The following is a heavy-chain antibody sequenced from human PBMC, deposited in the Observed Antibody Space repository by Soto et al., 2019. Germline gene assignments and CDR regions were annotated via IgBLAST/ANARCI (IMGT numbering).Heavy chain of an antibody. CDR1: GFTFSNTW. CDR2: IKSKSRGGTA. J-gene: IGHJ4*02. CDR3: TTDCPWVTPAY. D-gene: IGHD2-21*02. V-gene: IGHV3-15*01. Sequence: GGSLRLSCATSGFTFSNTWMSWVRQAPGKGLEWVGRIKSKSRGGTADYAAPVKGRFTISRDDSKNTLYLYMNNLKTEDTAVYYCTTDCPWVTPAYWGQGALVIVSS.